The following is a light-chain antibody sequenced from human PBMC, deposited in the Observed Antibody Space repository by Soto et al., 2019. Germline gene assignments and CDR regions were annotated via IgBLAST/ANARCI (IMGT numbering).Light chain of an antibody. Sequence: DIVMTQSPATLSVSPGERVTLSCRASLTVSTNLAWYQQKPGQAPRLPIYYASTRATGTPARFSGSGSVKEFTLTISTLQPEDVATDYCQQYNNWPPGATFGPGTKV. J-gene: IGKJ3*01. CDR3: QQYNNWPPGAT. CDR1: LTVSTN. V-gene: IGKV3-15*01. CDR2: YAS.